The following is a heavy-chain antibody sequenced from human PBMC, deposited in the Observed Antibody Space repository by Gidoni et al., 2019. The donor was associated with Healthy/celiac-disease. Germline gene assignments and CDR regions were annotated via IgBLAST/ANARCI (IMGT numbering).Heavy chain of an antibody. V-gene: IGHV4-34*01. CDR2: INHSGST. J-gene: IGHJ6*02. Sequence: QVQLQQWGAGLLKPSETLSLTCAVHGGSFSGYYWSWIRHPPGKGLEWIGEINHSGSTNYNPSLKSRVTISVDTSKNQFSLKLSSVTAADTAVYYCARGGYDFWSGYSPSHYYGMDVWGQGTTVTVSS. CDR1: GGSFSGYY. CDR3: ARGGYDFWSGYSPSHYYGMDV. D-gene: IGHD3-3*01.